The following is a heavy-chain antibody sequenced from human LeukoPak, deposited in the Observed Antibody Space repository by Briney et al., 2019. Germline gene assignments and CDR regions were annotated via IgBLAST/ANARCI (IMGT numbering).Heavy chain of an antibody. CDR2: FDPEDGET. J-gene: IGHJ4*02. CDR3: ATPIGMTSYYPPPYDY. D-gene: IGHD3-9*01. Sequence: ASVKVSCKVSGYTLTELSMHWVRQAPGKGLEWMGGFDPEDGETIYAQKFQGRVTMTEDTSTDTAYMELSSLRSEDTAVYYCATPIGMTSYYPPPYDYWGQGTLVTVSS. CDR1: GYTLTELS. V-gene: IGHV1-24*01.